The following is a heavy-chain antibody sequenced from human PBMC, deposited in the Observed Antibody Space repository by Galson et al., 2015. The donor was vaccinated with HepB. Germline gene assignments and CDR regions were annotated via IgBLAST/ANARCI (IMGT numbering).Heavy chain of an antibody. D-gene: IGHD5-24*01. V-gene: IGHV1-69*02. CDR1: GGTFSSYT. CDR3: ASDRISRDGYTPSY. CDR2: IIPILGIA. J-gene: IGHJ4*02. Sequence: SVKVSCKASGGTFSSYTISWVRQAPGQGLEWMGRIIPILGIANYAQKFQGRVTITADKSTSTAYMELSSLRSEDTAVYYCASDRISRDGYTPSYWGQGTLVTVSS.